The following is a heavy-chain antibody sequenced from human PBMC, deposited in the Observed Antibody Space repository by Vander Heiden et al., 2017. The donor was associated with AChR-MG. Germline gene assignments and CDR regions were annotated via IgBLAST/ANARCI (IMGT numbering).Heavy chain of an antibody. J-gene: IGHJ4*02. CDR2: TYYSGST. Sequence: QLQLQESGPGLVKPSETLSLTCTVSGGSISSSSYYWGWIRQPPGKGLEWIGSTYYSGSTYYNPSLKSRVTISVDTSKNQFSLKLRSVTAADTAVYYCARGCGLLRPQHFDYWGEGTLVTVSS. V-gene: IGHV4-39*01. CDR1: GGSISSSSYY. D-gene: IGHD3-16*01. CDR3: ARGCGLLRPQHFDY.